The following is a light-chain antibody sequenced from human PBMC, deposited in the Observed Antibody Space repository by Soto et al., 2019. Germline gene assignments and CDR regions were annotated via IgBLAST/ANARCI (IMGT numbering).Light chain of an antibody. CDR1: SSDVGGYNY. CDR3: CSYTSSGARV. V-gene: IGLV2-14*01. CDR2: DVS. Sequence: QSALTQPASVSGSPGQSITISCTGTSSDVGGYNYVSWYQQHPGKATKLIIYDVSDRPSGVSNLFSGSKSANTASLTISGLQAEDEADYYCCSYTSSGARVFGTGTKLTVL. J-gene: IGLJ1*01.